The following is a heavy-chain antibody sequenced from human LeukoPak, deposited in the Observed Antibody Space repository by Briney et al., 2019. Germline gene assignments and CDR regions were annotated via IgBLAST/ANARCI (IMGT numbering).Heavy chain of an antibody. D-gene: IGHD3-22*01. J-gene: IGHJ4*02. V-gene: IGHV3-7*01. Sequence: GGSLRLSCAASGFTFSSYWMSWVRQAPGKGLERVANIKEDGSEKYYVDSVKGRFTISRDNAKNSLYLQMNSLRAEDTAVYYCARDQYYYDSSWDYWGQGTLVTVSS. CDR3: ARDQYYYDSSWDY. CDR1: GFTFSSYW. CDR2: IKEDGSEK.